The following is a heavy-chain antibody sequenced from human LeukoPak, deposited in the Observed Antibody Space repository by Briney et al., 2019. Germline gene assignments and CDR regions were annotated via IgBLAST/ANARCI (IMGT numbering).Heavy chain of an antibody. CDR3: ARHDYNFDY. D-gene: IGHD5-24*01. V-gene: IGHV3-7*01. CDR2: IKRDGGEK. Sequence: GGSLRLSRAASGFTFSSYWMSWVRQAPGKGLEWVANIKRDGGEKYYVDSVKGRFTISRDNAKNSLYLQMNSLRAEDTAVYYCARHDYNFDYWGQGTLVTVSS. CDR1: GFTFSSYW. J-gene: IGHJ4*02.